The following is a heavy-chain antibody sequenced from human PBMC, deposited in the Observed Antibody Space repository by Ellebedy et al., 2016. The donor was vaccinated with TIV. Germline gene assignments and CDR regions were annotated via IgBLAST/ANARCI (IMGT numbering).Heavy chain of an antibody. CDR2: ISDSGDST. D-gene: IGHD5-12*01. J-gene: IGHJ6*02. CDR3: ARVGVATARGYYYGMDV. Sequence: GESLKISXAASGFTFSSYAMSWVRQAPGKGLEWVSTISDSGDSTYYADSVKGRFTISRDNSKNTLYLQMNSLRAEDTAVYYCARVGVATARGYYYGMDVWGQGTTVTVSS. V-gene: IGHV3-23*01. CDR1: GFTFSSYA.